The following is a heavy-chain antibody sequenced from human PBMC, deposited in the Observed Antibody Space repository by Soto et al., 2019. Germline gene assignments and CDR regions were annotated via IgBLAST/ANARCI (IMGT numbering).Heavy chain of an antibody. CDR2: IYYSGTT. V-gene: IGHV4-28*01. Sequence: PSETLSLTYAVSGYSIRSSNWWGWIRQPPGKGLEWIGYIYYSGTTYYNPSLKSRVTMSVDTSKNQFSLKLTSVTAVDTAVYYCARREIQGPIDYWGQGTLVTVSS. CDR3: ARREIQGPIDY. D-gene: IGHD1-26*01. CDR1: GYSIRSSNW. J-gene: IGHJ4*02.